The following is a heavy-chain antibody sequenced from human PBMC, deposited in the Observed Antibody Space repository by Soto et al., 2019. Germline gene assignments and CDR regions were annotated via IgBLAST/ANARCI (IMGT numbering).Heavy chain of an antibody. Sequence: PGGSLRLSCVGSGFTFSTYRMNWVRQAPGKGLEWVSSITSGSTYIYYADSVKGRFTISRDNAKNSLYLQMNSLRAEDTAVYYCARAPPVDTAMLDYWGQGARVPVSS. CDR2: ITSGSTYI. D-gene: IGHD5-18*01. CDR1: GFTFSTYR. CDR3: ARAPPVDTAMLDY. J-gene: IGHJ4*02. V-gene: IGHV3-21*01.